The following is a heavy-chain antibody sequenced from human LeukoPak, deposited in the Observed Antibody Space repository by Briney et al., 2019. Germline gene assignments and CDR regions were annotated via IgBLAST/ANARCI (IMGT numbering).Heavy chain of an antibody. J-gene: IGHJ3*02. D-gene: IGHD1-26*01. CDR3: ARDPYRFAFDI. Sequence: GGSLRLSCAASGFSFSTIYMSWVRQTPGQGLEWVANINVDGTAEYYVDSVRGRFTISRDNAKNSLYLQMNSLRAEDTAVYYCARDPYRFAFDIWGQGTVVLVSS. CDR2: INVDGTAE. CDR1: GFSFSTIY. V-gene: IGHV3-7*03.